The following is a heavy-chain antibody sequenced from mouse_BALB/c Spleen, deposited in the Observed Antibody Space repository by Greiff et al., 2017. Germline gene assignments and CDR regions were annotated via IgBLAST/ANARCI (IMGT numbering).Heavy chain of an antibody. Sequence: DVMLVESGGGLVQPGGSRKLSCAASGFTFSSFGMHWVRQAPEKGLEWVAYISSGSSTIYYADTVKGRFTISRDNPKNTLFLQMTSLRSEDTAMYYCARDGMEYYFDYWGQGTTLTVSS. V-gene: IGHV5-17*02. CDR1: GFTFSSFG. J-gene: IGHJ2*01. D-gene: IGHD1-1*01. CDR2: ISSGSSTI. CDR3: ARDGMEYYFDY.